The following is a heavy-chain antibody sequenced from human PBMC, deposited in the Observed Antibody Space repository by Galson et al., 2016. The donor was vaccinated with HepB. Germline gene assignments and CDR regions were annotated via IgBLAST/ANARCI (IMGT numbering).Heavy chain of an antibody. V-gene: IGHV1-18*04. D-gene: IGHD3-22*01. CDR1: GYTFISYA. J-gene: IGHJ3*02. CDR2: ISPYNGNT. CDR3: ARVSLYDSSGHYLWGDAFDI. Sequence: SVKVSCKASGYTFISYALTWVRQAPGQGLEWMGWISPYNGNTNYGQQFQGRVIMTTDTSTSTVYMDLRSLRSDDTAEYYCARVSLYDSSGHYLWGDAFDIWGQGTMVTVSS.